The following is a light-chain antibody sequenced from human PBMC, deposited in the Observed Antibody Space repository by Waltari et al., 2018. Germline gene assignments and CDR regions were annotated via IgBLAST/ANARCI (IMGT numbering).Light chain of an antibody. CDR2: STN. CDR1: SGAVSPTPH. CDR3: VLYLGGGIWV. Sequence: QNVVTQEPSFSVSPGGPVPLTCGLTSGAVSPTPHPTRYQHTPGQPPRTLIYSTNIRFSGVPNRFSGSLRGSKAALKITGAQADDESDYYCVLYLGGGIWVFGGGTKVTVL. J-gene: IGLJ3*02. V-gene: IGLV8-61*01.